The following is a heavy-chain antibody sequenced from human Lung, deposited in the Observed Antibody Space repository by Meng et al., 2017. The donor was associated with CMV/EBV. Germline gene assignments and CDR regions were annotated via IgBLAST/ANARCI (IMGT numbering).Heavy chain of an antibody. Sequence: SXXVSXXASGYTFTDFYIHWVRLAPGQGLEWMGRINPYSGDTHFAQNFQGRVTMTRDTSISTAYMELTSLKSDDTAIYYRARDPSASVWSGYHEYWGQGALVTVSS. CDR1: GYTFTDFY. J-gene: IGHJ4*02. D-gene: IGHD3-3*01. CDR3: ARDPSASVWSGYHEY. CDR2: INPYSGDT. V-gene: IGHV1-2*02.